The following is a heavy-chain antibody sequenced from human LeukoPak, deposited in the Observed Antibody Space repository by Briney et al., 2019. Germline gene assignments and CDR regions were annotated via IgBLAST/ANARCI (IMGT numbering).Heavy chain of an antibody. V-gene: IGHV3-30*18. CDR2: ISYDGSNK. D-gene: IGHD3-10*01. CDR1: GFTFSSYG. J-gene: IGHJ5*02. Sequence: GGSLRLSCAASGFTFSSYGMHWVRQAPGKGLEWVAVISYDGSNKYYADSVKGRFTISRDNSKNTLYLQMNSLRAEDTAVYYCAKAPGQLPNWFDPWGQGTLVTVSS. CDR3: AKAPGQLPNWFDP.